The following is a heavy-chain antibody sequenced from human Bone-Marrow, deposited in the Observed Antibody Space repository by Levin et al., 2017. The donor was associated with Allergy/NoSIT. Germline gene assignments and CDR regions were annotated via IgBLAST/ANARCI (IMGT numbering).Heavy chain of an antibody. Sequence: GSLRLSCDVSGESFKPFYWSWIRQVPGKKLEWIVELNHSGNNKYNPSLKSRVTVSVDASNNRFSLRLSSVTAADTGLYYCARGGTYGYYFDYWGPGTPFTVSS. CDR1: GESFKPFY. V-gene: IGHV4-34*01. J-gene: IGHJ4*02. D-gene: IGHD3-10*01. CDR3: ARGGTYGYYFDY. CDR2: LNHSGNN.